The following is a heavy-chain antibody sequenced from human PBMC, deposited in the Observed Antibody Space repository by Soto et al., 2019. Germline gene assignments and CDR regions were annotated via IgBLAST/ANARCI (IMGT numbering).Heavy chain of an antibody. D-gene: IGHD6-25*01. Sequence: EVQLVESGGGLIQPGGSLRLSCAASGFSFNTYAMNWVRQAPGKGLEWISYISSSSSRIYYADSVKGRFTLSRDNAKNSLYLLINSLRAEDTAVYYCASDPGIAAAGMDYWGQGTLVTVSS. CDR3: ASDPGIAAAGMDY. V-gene: IGHV3-48*04. CDR2: ISSSSSRI. J-gene: IGHJ4*02. CDR1: GFSFNTYA.